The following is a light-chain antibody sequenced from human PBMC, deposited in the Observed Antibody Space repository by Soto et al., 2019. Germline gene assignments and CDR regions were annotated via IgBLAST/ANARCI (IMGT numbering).Light chain of an antibody. CDR1: SSDVGAYNY. CDR3: NSYTSTSARV. V-gene: IGLV2-14*01. Sequence: QSALTQPASVSGSPGQSITISCTGTSSDVGAYNYVSWYQQYPGKAPKLIIYEVTNRPSGVSNRFSGSKSANTASLTISGLQDEDEADYYCNSYTSTSARVFGGGTKLTVL. CDR2: EVT. J-gene: IGLJ3*02.